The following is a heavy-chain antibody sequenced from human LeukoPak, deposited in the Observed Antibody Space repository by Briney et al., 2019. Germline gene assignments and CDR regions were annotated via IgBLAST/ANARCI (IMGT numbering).Heavy chain of an antibody. CDR3: ARRSTYATTGSDY. Sequence: SETLSLTCTVSGGSISSSTYYWGWIRQPPGKGLEWIGTIYYSGTTYYNPSLESRVTISVDTSKNQFSLRLSPVTAADTAVYYCARRSTYATTGSDYWGQGTLVTVSS. V-gene: IGHV4-39*01. D-gene: IGHD1-1*01. J-gene: IGHJ4*02. CDR1: GGSISSSTYY. CDR2: IYYSGTT.